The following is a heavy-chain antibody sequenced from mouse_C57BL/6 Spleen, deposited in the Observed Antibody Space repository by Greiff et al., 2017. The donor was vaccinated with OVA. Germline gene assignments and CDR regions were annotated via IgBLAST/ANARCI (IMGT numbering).Heavy chain of an antibody. CDR3: ARWGDGYYPAWFAY. V-gene: IGHV1-55*01. CDR1: GYTFTSYW. CDR2: IYPGSGST. J-gene: IGHJ3*01. D-gene: IGHD2-3*01. Sequence: QVQLQQSGAELVKPGASVKMSCKASGYTFTSYWITWVKQRPGQGLEWIGDIYPGSGSTNYNEKFKSKATLTVDTSSRTAYMQLSSLTSEDSAVYYCARWGDGYYPAWFAYWGQGTLVTVSA.